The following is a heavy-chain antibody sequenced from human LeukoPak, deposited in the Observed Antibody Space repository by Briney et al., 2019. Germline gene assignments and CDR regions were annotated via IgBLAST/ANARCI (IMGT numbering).Heavy chain of an antibody. V-gene: IGHV3-33*01. D-gene: IGHD3-3*01. CDR1: GFTFSSYA. CDR2: IWYDGSNK. CDR3: AREGEITIFGVVKDDFDY. J-gene: IGHJ4*02. Sequence: PGRSLRLSCAASGFTFSSYAMHWVRQAPGKGLEWVAVIWYDGSNKYFADSVKGRFTISRDNSKNTLYLQMNSLRAEDTAVYYCAREGEITIFGVVKDDFDYWGQGTLVTVSS.